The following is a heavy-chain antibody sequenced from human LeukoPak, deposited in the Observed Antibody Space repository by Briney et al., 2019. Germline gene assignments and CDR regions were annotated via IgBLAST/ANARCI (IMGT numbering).Heavy chain of an antibody. CDR1: GGTFSSYA. CDR3: ARGEYYDILTGYFVTASYYYYYMDV. V-gene: IGHV1-69*06. Sequence: ASVKVSCKASGGTFSSYAISWVRQAPGQGLERMGGIIPIFGTANYAQKFQGRVTITADKSTSTAYMELSSLRSEDTAVYYCARGEYYDILTGYFVTASYYYYYMDVWGKGTTVTVSS. CDR2: IIPIFGTA. J-gene: IGHJ6*03. D-gene: IGHD3-9*01.